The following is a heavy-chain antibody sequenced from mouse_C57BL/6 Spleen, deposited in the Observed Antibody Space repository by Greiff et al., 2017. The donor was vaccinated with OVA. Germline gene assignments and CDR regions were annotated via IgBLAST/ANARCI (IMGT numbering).Heavy chain of an antibody. CDR2: ISYSGST. J-gene: IGHJ4*01. D-gene: IGHD4-1*01. Sequence: EVKVEESGPGLAKPSQTLSLTCSVTGYSITSDNWNWIRKFPGNKLEYMGYISYSGSTYYNQSLNSRMSITTDTTKNQYYRQFNSVTTDDTSTYSCARSPPGEAMDYWGQGTSVTVSS. CDR3: ARSPPGEAMDY. CDR1: GYSITSDN. V-gene: IGHV3-8*01.